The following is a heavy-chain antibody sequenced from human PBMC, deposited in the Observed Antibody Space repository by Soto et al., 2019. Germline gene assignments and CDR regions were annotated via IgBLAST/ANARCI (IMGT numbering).Heavy chain of an antibody. CDR1: GYTFTSYY. J-gene: IGHJ5*02. D-gene: IGHD2-2*02. V-gene: IGHV1-46*01. Sequence: QVQLVQSGAEVKKPGASVKVSCKASGYTFTSYYMHWVRQAPGQGLEWMGIINPSGGSTSYAQKLQGRVTMTRDTSTSTVYMELSSVRSEDTAVYYCARDSPYCSSTSCYTGGWFDPWGQGTLVTVSS. CDR3: ARDSPYCSSTSCYTGGWFDP. CDR2: INPSGGST.